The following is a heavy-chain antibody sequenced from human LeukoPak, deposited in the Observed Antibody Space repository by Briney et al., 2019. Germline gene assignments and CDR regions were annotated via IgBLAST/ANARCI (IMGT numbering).Heavy chain of an antibody. D-gene: IGHD3-22*01. Sequence: GRSLRLSCAASGFTFDDYAMHWVRQAPGKGLEWVSGISWNSGSIGYADSVKGRFTISRDNAKNSLYLQMNSLRAEDTALYYCAKDLNYYYDSSGYLHYWGQGTLVTVSS. CDR3: AKDLNYYYDSSGYLHY. CDR1: GFTFDDYA. V-gene: IGHV3-9*01. CDR2: ISWNSGSI. J-gene: IGHJ4*02.